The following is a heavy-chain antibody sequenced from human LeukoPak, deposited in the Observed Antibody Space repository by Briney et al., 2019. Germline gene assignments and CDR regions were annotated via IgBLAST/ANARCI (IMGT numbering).Heavy chain of an antibody. J-gene: IGHJ6*02. D-gene: IGHD6-6*01. Sequence: GTSLRLSCAASGFTFNTYALHWVRQAPGKGLEWVALISDDGTNKYYADSVKGRFTISRDNSKNTLYLHMNSLRAEDTAVCYCARSSYRRCSNWSQSSCYYGMDVWGQGATVTVSS. V-gene: IGHV3-30-3*01. CDR1: GFTFNTYA. CDR2: ISDDGTNK. CDR3: ARSSYRRCSNWSQSSCYYGMDV.